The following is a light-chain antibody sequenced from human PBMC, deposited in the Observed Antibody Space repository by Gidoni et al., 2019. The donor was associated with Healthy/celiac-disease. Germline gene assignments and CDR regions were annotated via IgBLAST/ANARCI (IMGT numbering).Light chain of an antibody. J-gene: IGKJ4*01. Sequence: EIVLTQSPGTLSLSPGERATLSCRASQSVSSSYLAWYQQNPGQAPRLLIYGASSRATGIPDRFSGSGSGTDFTLPISRLEPEAFAVYYCQQYGSSPPLTFGGGTKVEIK. CDR3: QQYGSSPPLT. CDR1: QSVSSSY. V-gene: IGKV3-20*01. CDR2: GAS.